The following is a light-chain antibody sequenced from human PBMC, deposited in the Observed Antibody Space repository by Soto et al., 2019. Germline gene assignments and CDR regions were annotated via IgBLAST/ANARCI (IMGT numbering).Light chain of an antibody. CDR2: DVS. Sequence: QSVLTQPRSVSGSPGQSVTISCTGTSSDVGGYNYVSWYQQHPGKAPKLMIYDVSKRPSGVPDRFSGSKFGNTASLTISGLQAEDEADYYCCSYAGSYTLWVFGGGTKVTVL. CDR3: CSYAGSYTLWV. V-gene: IGLV2-11*01. J-gene: IGLJ3*02. CDR1: SSDVGGYNY.